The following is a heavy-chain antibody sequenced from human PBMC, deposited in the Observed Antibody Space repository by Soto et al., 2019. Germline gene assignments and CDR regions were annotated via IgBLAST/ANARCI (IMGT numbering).Heavy chain of an antibody. CDR3: ARERVLRSGWFDP. Sequence: VQLRESGPGLVKPSQALSLVCSVSGDSITSGGYYWTCLRQRPGKGLEWIGYIYFTGSAYYNPSLKSRMTMSVDTSKNQFSLRLSSVTAADTAFYYCARERVLRSGWFDPWGQGTLVTVSS. V-gene: IGHV4-31*03. J-gene: IGHJ5*02. CDR2: IYFTGSA. D-gene: IGHD1-26*01. CDR1: GDSITSGGYY.